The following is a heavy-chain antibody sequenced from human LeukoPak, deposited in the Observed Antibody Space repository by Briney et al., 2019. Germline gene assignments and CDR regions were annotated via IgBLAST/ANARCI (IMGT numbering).Heavy chain of an antibody. V-gene: IGHV4-31*03. CDR2: IYYSGST. J-gene: IGHJ5*02. D-gene: IGHD2-8*01. CDR1: GGSISSGGYY. CDR3: ARDVEIVLMVYARVGYNWFDP. Sequence: SQTLSLTCTVSGGSISSGGYYWSWIRQHPGKGLEWLGYIYYSGSTYYNPSLKSRVTISVDTSKNQFSLKLSSVTAADTAVYYCARDVEIVLMVYARVGYNWFDPWGQGTLVTVSS.